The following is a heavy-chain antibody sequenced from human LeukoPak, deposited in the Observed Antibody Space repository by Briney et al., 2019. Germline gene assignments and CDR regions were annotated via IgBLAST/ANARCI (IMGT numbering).Heavy chain of an antibody. D-gene: IGHD4-17*01. J-gene: IGHJ3*02. CDR2: IYHSVST. Sequence: PSETLSLTCAVSGYSISSDYYWGWIRQPSAHGLEWIGSIYHSVSTYYNPSLKSRVTISVDTSKNQFSLKLSSVTAADTAVYYCARNKSTVTTSRHDAFDIWGQGTMVTVSS. CDR3: ARNKSTVTTSRHDAFDI. CDR1: GYSISSDYY. V-gene: IGHV4-38-2*01.